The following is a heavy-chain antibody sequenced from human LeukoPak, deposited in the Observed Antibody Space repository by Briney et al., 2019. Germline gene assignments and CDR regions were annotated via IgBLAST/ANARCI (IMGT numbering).Heavy chain of an antibody. V-gene: IGHV3-30*18. J-gene: IGHJ4*02. CDR3: AKDRYYYDSSGYLGD. Sequence: GGSLRLSCAASGFTFSSYGMHCVRQAPGKGLEWVAVISYDGSNKYYADSVKGRFTISRDNSKNTLYLQMNSLRAEDTAVYYCAKDRYYYDSSGYLGDWGQGTLVTVSS. CDR2: ISYDGSNK. D-gene: IGHD3-22*01. CDR1: GFTFSSYG.